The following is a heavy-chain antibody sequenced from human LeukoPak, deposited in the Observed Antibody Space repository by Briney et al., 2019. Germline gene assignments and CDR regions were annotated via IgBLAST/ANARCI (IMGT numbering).Heavy chain of an antibody. Sequence: ASVKVSCKASGYTFTSYGISWVRQAPGQGLEWMGWIIAYNGNTNYAQKLQGRVTMTTDTSTSTAYMELRSLRSDDTAVYYCARDYRDYYVSGSYLWGQGTLVTVSS. CDR1: GYTFTSYG. D-gene: IGHD3-10*01. CDR3: ARDYRDYYVSGSYL. V-gene: IGHV1-18*01. J-gene: IGHJ4*02. CDR2: IIAYNGNT.